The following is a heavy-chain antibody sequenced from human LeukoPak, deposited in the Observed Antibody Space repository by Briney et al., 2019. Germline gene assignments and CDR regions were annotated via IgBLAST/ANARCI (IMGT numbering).Heavy chain of an antibody. Sequence: ASVTVSCMASVYTFTHYYIHWVRQAPGQGHEYMGWINPNSGGTNYAQKFQGRVTMTRDTSISTAYMELSRLRSDDTAVYYCARDLYQWLPSTRPRDYYYYMDVWGEGTTVTVSS. CDR3: ARDLYQWLPSTRPRDYYYYMDV. CDR2: INPNSGGT. V-gene: IGHV1-2*02. D-gene: IGHD6-19*01. CDR1: VYTFTHYY. J-gene: IGHJ6*03.